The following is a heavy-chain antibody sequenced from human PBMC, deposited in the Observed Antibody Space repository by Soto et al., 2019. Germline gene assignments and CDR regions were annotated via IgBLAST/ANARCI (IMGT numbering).Heavy chain of an antibody. CDR2: IYHSGST. V-gene: IGHV4-30-2*01. CDR1: GGSISSGGYS. Sequence: QLQLQESGSVLVKPSQTLSLTCAVSGGSISSGGYSWSWIRQPPGKGLEWIGYIYHSGSTYYNPSLKSRVTISVDRSKNQFSLKLSSVTAADTAVYYCARAMTTVTTIDYWGQGTLVTVSS. J-gene: IGHJ4*02. D-gene: IGHD4-17*01. CDR3: ARAMTTVTTIDY.